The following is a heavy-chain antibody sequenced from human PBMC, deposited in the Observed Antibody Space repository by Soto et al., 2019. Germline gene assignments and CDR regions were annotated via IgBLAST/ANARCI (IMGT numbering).Heavy chain of an antibody. CDR2: ISGSAATT. Sequence: EVQLLESGGGLVQPGGSLRLSSAASGFTFSSYAMSWVRQAPGKGLEWVSAISGSAATTFYADSVKGRFTVSRDNSKNTLYLQMNSLRAEDTAVYYCARGPRYCSGYSCDYYMDVWGKGTTVTVSS. CDR3: ARGPRYCSGYSCDYYMDV. D-gene: IGHD2-15*01. CDR1: GFTFSSYA. J-gene: IGHJ6*03. V-gene: IGHV3-23*01.